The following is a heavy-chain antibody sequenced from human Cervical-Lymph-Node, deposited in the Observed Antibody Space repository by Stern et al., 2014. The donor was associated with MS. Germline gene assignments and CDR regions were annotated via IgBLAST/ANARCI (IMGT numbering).Heavy chain of an antibody. J-gene: IGHJ4*02. Sequence: QVQLGQSGAEVKKPGSSVKVSCKASGGTFSSYEISWVRQAPGQGLEWTGGIIPTFDTPTYAQKFQDRVTISADESTSTAYMELSTLKSEDTAIYFCARAYTYYSHSAAYWGQGTLVTVSS. V-gene: IGHV1-69*01. D-gene: IGHD3-22*01. CDR2: IIPTFDTP. CDR3: ARAYTYYSHSAAY. CDR1: GGTFSSYE.